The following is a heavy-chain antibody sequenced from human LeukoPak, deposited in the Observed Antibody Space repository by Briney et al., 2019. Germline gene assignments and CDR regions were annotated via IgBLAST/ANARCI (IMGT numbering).Heavy chain of an antibody. CDR2: IYYSGST. D-gene: IGHD5-18*01. CDR3: ARSVQPYYYYMDV. CDR1: GGSISSGDYY. J-gene: IGHJ6*03. V-gene: IGHV4-30-4*08. Sequence: SETLSLTCTVSGGSISSGDYYWSWIRQPPGKGLEWIGYIYYSGSTYYNPSLKSRVTISVDTSKNQFSLKLSSVTAADTAVYYCARSVQPYYYYMDVWGKGTTVTVSS.